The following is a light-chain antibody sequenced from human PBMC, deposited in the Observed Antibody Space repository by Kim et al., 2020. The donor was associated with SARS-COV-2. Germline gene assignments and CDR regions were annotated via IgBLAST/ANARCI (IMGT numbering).Light chain of an antibody. V-gene: IGLV3-21*04. J-gene: IGLJ3*02. Sequence: APGKTATSTGGGNDIGSKSGHWYQQKPGQAPVLVIYYDRDRPSGIPERFSGSNSGNTATLTISRVEAGDEADYYCQVWDNSGDHWVFGGGAKLTVL. CDR3: QVWDNSGDHWV. CDR1: DIGSKS. CDR2: YDR.